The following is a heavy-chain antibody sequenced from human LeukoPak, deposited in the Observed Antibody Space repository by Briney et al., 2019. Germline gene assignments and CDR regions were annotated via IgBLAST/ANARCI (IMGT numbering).Heavy chain of an antibody. CDR1: GFTFSDYY. CDR2: ISSSGRTI. D-gene: IGHD2-15*01. Sequence: PGGSLRLSCAASGFTFSDYYMTWIRQAPGKGLEWISYISSSGRTIYYADSVKGRFIISRDNAKNSLYLQMNSLRAEDTAVYYCATSARTYIGSSLDYWGQGTLVTVSS. V-gene: IGHV3-11*04. J-gene: IGHJ4*02. CDR3: ATSARTYIGSSLDY.